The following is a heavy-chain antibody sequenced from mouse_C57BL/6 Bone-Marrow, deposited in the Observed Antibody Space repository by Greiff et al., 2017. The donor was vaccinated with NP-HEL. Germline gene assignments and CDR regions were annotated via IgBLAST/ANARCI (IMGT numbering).Heavy chain of an antibody. CDR3: ARGAIYDGYPYYAMDY. J-gene: IGHJ4*01. CDR2: IDPNSGGT. D-gene: IGHD2-3*01. CDR1: GYTFTSYW. Sequence: VQLQQPGAELVKPGASVKLSCKASGYTFTSYWMHWVKQRPGRGLEWIGRIDPNSGGTKYNEKFKSKATLTVDKPSSTAYMQLSSLTSEDSAVYYCARGAIYDGYPYYAMDYWGQGTSVTVSS. V-gene: IGHV1-72*01.